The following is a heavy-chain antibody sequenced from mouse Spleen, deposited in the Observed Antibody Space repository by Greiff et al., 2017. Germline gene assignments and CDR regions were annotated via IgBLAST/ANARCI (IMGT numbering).Heavy chain of an antibody. CDR2: INPSSGYT. Sequence: VQVVESGAELARPGASVKMSCKASGYTFTSYTMHWVKQRPGQGLEWIGYINPSSGYTKYNQKYKDKATLTADKSSSTAYMQLSSLTSEDSAVYYCARAEDSSGYFAYWGQGTLVTVSA. CDR1: GYTFTSYT. CDR3: ARAEDSSGYFAY. V-gene: IGHV1-4*01. J-gene: IGHJ3*01. D-gene: IGHD3-2*01.